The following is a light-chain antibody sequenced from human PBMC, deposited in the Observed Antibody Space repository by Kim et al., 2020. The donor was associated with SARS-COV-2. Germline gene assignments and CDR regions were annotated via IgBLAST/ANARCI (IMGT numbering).Light chain of an antibody. J-gene: IGKJ1*01. CDR3: QQYYSYPT. V-gene: IGKV1-5*03. CDR2: KAS. CDR1: QSISSW. Sequence: SATVGDRVTITCRASQSISSWLAWYQQKPGKAPKVLIYKASSLQSGVPSRFSVSGSGAEFTLTISSLQPDDFATYYCQQYYSYPTFGQGTKVDIK.